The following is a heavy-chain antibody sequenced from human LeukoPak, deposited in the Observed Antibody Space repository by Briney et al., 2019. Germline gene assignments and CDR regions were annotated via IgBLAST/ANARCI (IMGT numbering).Heavy chain of an antibody. Sequence: GGSLRLSCAASGVTFSSYAMGWVRQAPGKGLEWVAAVSASGNTTHRADSVEGRFTISRDNSKNTLYLQMNSLRAEDTAVYYCAKLYGSGTYYNLFDYWGQGTLVTVSS. D-gene: IGHD3-10*01. CDR1: GVTFSSYA. CDR2: VSASGNTT. J-gene: IGHJ4*02. V-gene: IGHV3-23*01. CDR3: AKLYGSGTYYNLFDY.